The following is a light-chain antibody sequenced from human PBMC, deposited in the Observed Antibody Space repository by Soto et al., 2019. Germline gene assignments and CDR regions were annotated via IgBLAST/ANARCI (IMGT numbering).Light chain of an antibody. V-gene: IGKV3-20*01. J-gene: IGKJ1*01. Sequence: DIVLTQSPGTLSLSPGERATLSCRASQSVSSNYLAWYQQKPGQAPRLLIHDASDRATGIPGRFSGSGSGTDFTLTISRLEPEDFAVYYCQQYGSSPQTFGQGTKVDIK. CDR1: QSVSSNY. CDR3: QQYGSSPQT. CDR2: DAS.